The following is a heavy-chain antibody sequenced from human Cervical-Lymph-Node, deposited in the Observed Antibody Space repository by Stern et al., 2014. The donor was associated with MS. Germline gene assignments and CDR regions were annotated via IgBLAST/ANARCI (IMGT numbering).Heavy chain of an antibody. V-gene: IGHV4-59*01. J-gene: IGHJ4*02. CDR3: ARLTTVTAFDY. CDR1: GGSISSYY. D-gene: IGHD4-17*01. CDR2: IDYSGGT. Sequence: QVQLQESGPGLVKPSETLSLTCTVSGGSISSYYWSWIRQPPGQGLEWIGYIDYSGGTNYNPSLKSRVTISVDTSKNQFSLKLSSVTAADTAVYHCARLTTVTAFDYWGQGTLVTVSS.